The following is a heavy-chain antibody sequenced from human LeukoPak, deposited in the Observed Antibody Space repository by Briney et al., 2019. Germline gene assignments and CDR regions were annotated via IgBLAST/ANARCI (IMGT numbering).Heavy chain of an antibody. CDR3: ARDPPLYIMGATGLDF. Sequence: GRSLRLSCAASGFTFSNYALHWVRQAPGKGLEWVAVISYDGSNKYYADSVKGRFAISRDNSKNTLFLQMNSLRAEDTAVYYCARDPPLYIMGATGLDFWGQGTLVTVSS. J-gene: IGHJ4*02. V-gene: IGHV3-30*09. D-gene: IGHD1-26*01. CDR2: ISYDGSNK. CDR1: GFTFSNYA.